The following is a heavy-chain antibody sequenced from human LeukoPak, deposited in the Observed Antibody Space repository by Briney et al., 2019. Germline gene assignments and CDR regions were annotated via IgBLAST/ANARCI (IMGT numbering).Heavy chain of an antibody. V-gene: IGHV1-8*03. CDR2: MNPNSGNT. CDR1: GYTFTSYD. CDR3: ARDCSSTSCYNY. D-gene: IGHD2-2*02. J-gene: IGHJ4*02. Sequence: ASVKVSCKASGYTFTSYDINWVRQATGQGLEWMGWMNPNSGNTGYAQKFQGRVTITADESTSTAYMELSSLRSEDTAVYYCARDCSSTSCYNYWGQGTLVTVSS.